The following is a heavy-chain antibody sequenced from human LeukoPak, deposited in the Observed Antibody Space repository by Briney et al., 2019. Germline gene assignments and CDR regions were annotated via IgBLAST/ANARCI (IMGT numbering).Heavy chain of an antibody. CDR2: IGTAGDT. D-gene: IGHD1-20*01. V-gene: IGHV3-13*01. CDR1: GFTFSSYD. J-gene: IGHJ6*02. CDR3: ARSSRARYNWNYRGMDV. Sequence: GSLRLSCAASGFTFSSYDMHWVRQATGKGLEWVSAIGTAGDTYYPGSVKGRFTISRENAKNSLYLQMNSLRAGDTAVYYCARSSRARYNWNYRGMDVWGQGTTVTVSS.